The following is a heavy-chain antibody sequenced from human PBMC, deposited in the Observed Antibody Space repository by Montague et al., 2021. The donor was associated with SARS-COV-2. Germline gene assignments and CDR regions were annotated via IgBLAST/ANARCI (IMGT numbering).Heavy chain of an antibody. CDR2: IYYSGST. D-gene: IGHD2-2*01. CDR3: ARQRIYCSSTSCYDNWFDP. CDR1: GGSISSSSYY. J-gene: IGHJ5*02. Sequence: SETLSLTCTVSGGSISSSSYYWGWIRRPSGKGLEWIGSIYYSGSTYYNPFLKSRVTISVDTSKNQFSLKLSSVTAADTAVYYCARQRIYCSSTSCYDNWFDPWGQGTLVTVSS. V-gene: IGHV4-39*01.